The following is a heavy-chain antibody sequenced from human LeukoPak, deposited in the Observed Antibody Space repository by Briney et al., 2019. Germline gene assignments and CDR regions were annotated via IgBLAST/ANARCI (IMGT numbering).Heavy chain of an antibody. CDR1: GGSISSYY. D-gene: IGHD3-10*01. Sequence: SETLSLTCTVSGGSISSYYWSWIRQPAGKGLEWIGRIYTSGSTNYNPSLKSRVTMSVDTSKNQFSLKLSSVTAADTAVYYCARDSHYGSGSYSDYWGQGTLVTVSS. J-gene: IGHJ4*02. V-gene: IGHV4-4*07. CDR3: ARDSHYGSGSYSDY. CDR2: IYTSGST.